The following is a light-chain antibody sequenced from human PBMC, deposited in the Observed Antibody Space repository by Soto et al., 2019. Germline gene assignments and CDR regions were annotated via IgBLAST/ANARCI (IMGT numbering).Light chain of an antibody. J-gene: IGKJ5*01. V-gene: IGKV1-9*01. Sequence: DIQLTQSPAVLSASEGDRVSITCRASQGISSYLAWYQQKPGNAPKLLIYAASTLQSGVPSRFSGSGSGTEFTLTISSLQPEDFATYYCQQLYSNPPITFGQGTRLEIK. CDR3: QQLYSNPPIT. CDR2: AAS. CDR1: QGISSY.